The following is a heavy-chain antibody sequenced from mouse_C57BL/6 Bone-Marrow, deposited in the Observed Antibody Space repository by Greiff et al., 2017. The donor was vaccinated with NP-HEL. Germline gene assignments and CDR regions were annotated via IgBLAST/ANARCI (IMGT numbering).Heavy chain of an antibody. J-gene: IGHJ1*03. CDR3: AREGGYDGYYGWYFDV. CDR2: ISDGGSYT. Sequence: EVQLVESGGGLVKPGGSLKLSCAASGFTFSSYAMSWVRQTPEKRLEWVATISDGGSYTYYPDNVKGRFTISRDNATNNLYLQMSHLKSEDTAMYYCAREGGYDGYYGWYFDVWGTGTTVTVSS. D-gene: IGHD2-3*01. CDR1: GFTFSSYA. V-gene: IGHV5-4*01.